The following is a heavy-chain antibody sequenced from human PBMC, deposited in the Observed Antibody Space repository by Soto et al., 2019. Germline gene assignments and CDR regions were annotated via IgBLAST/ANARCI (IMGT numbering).Heavy chain of an antibody. J-gene: IGHJ4*02. CDR3: ARGEVVALGY. CDR1: GGSISSYY. D-gene: IGHD2-15*01. CDR2: IYHSGST. V-gene: IGHV4-59*12. Sequence: SETLSLTCTVSGGSISSYYWSWIRQPPGKGLEWIGYIYHSGSTYYNPSLKSRVTILVDRSKNRFSLKLSSVTAADTAVYYCARGEVVALGYWGQGTLVTVSS.